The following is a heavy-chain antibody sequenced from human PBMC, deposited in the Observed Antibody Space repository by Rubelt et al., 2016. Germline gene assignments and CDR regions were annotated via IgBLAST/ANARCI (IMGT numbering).Heavy chain of an antibody. D-gene: IGHD2-2*01. Sequence: LEWIGEINHSGSTNYNPSLKSRVTISVDTSKNQFSLKLSSVTAADTAVYYCARTPTRRYCSSTSCYHRGVGGLQQFDPWGQGTLVTVSS. V-gene: IGHV4-34*01. CDR2: INHSGST. CDR3: ARTPTRRYCSSTSCYHRGVGGLQQFDP. J-gene: IGHJ5*02.